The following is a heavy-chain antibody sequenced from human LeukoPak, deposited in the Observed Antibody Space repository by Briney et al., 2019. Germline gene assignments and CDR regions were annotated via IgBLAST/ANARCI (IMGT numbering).Heavy chain of an antibody. CDR2: IIPIFGTA. Sequence: GASVKVSCKASGGTFSSYAISWVRQAPGQGLEWMGGIIPIFGTANYAQKFQGRVTITADESTSTAYMELSSLRSEDTAVYYRARVLAATLDYWGQGTLVTVSS. D-gene: IGHD2-15*01. CDR3: ARVLAATLDY. CDR1: GGTFSSYA. V-gene: IGHV1-69*13. J-gene: IGHJ4*02.